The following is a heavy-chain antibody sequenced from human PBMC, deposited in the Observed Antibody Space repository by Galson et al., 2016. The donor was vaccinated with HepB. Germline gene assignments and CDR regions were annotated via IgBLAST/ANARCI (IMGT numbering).Heavy chain of an antibody. D-gene: IGHD4-11*01. V-gene: IGHV3-23*01. CDR2: ISAGGGDV. CDR3: AKDADDSNYGLFVY. Sequence: SLRLSCAASEFTFSNYAMSWVRQAPGKGLEWVSGISAGGGDVEYADSVKGRFTISRDNSQNTVYLQMDSLRAEDTATYYCAKDADDSNYGLFVYWGQGTLVTVSS. CDR1: EFTFSNYA. J-gene: IGHJ4*02.